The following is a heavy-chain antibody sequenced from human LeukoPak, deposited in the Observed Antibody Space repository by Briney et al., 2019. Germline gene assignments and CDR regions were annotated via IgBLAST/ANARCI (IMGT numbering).Heavy chain of an antibody. V-gene: IGHV4-39*01. CDR1: GGSISSSRYY. J-gene: IGHJ2*01. CDR2: IFYTGST. CDR3: ATHVPSDPRIVVVTSDWYFDL. D-gene: IGHD2-21*02. Sequence: PSETLSLTCTVSGGSISSSRYYWGWIRQPPGKGLEWIGTIFYTGSTYYNPSLKSRLNISVDTSKNQFSLHLSSVTAADTPLYYCATHVPSDPRIVVVTSDWYFDLWGRGTLVTVSS.